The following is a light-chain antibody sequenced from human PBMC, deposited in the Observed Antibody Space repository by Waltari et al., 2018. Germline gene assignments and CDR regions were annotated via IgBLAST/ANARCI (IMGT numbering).Light chain of an antibody. CDR3: SSYLGSRTDWV. CDR2: EVT. Sequence: QSALTQPASVSGSPGQSITISCPGTSSDVGYYNFVSWYQLHPGKAPKLMIYEVTNRPSGVSNRFSGSKSGNTASLTISGLQAEDEADYYCSSYLGSRTDWVFGGGTKVTVL. J-gene: IGLJ3*02. V-gene: IGLV2-14*01. CDR1: SSDVGYYNF.